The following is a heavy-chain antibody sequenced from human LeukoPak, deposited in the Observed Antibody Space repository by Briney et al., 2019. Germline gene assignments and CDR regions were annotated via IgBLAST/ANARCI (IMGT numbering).Heavy chain of an antibody. V-gene: IGHV1-2*02. D-gene: IGHD3-9*01. CDR3: ARVSDPYYDILTGYNPLIWFDP. CDR2: INPNSGGT. CDR1: GYTFTGYY. J-gene: IGHJ5*02. Sequence: ASVKVSCKASGYTFTGYYMHWVRQAPGQGLEWMGWINPNSGGTNYAQKFQGRVTMTRDTSISTAYMELSRLRSDDTAVYYCARVSDPYYDILTGYNPLIWFDPWGQGTLVTVSS.